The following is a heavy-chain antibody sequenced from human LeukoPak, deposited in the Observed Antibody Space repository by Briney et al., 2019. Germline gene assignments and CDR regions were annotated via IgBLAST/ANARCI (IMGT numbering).Heavy chain of an antibody. V-gene: IGHV5-51*01. D-gene: IGHD2-15*01. CDR1: GYGFPNYW. Sequence: PGESLKVSCKGSGYGFPNYWIAWVRQMPGKGLEWMGIIYPGDSDTRYNPSFQGQVTISADKSISTAYLQWSSLKASDTAIYYCARLHCSGGSCYSGSAYYFDYWGQGTLVTVSS. CDR2: IYPGDSDT. CDR3: ARLHCSGGSCYSGSAYYFDY. J-gene: IGHJ4*02.